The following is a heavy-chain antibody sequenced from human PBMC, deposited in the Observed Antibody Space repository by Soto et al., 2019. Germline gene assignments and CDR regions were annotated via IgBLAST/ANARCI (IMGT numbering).Heavy chain of an antibody. J-gene: IGHJ6*02. D-gene: IGHD6-13*01. CDR3: ARGNYSSSWYYYYGMDV. CDR1: GYTFTGYY. V-gene: IGHV1-2*04. CDR2: INPNSGGT. Sequence: ASVKVSCKASGYTFTGYYMHWVRQAPGQGLEWMGWINPNSGGTNYAQKFQGWVTRTRDTSISTAYMELSRLRSDDTAVYYCARGNYSSSWYYYYGMDVWGQGTTVTVSS.